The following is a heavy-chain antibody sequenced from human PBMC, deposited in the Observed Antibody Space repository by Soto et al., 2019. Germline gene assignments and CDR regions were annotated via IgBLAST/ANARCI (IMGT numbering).Heavy chain of an antibody. CDR1: GGSFSGYY. CDR3: ARGAPRVTTSSWFDP. Sequence: ASETLSLTCAVYGGSFSGYYWSWIRQPPGKGLEWIGEINHSGSTNYNPSLKSRVTISVDTSKNQFSLKLSSVTAADTAVYYCARGAPRVTTSSWFDPWGQGTLVTVSS. CDR2: INHSGST. D-gene: IGHD4-4*01. V-gene: IGHV4-34*01. J-gene: IGHJ5*02.